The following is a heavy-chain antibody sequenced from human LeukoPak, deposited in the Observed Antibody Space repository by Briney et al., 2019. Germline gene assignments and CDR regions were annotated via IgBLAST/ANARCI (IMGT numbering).Heavy chain of an antibody. CDR3: ATFGGVQLWLSNVDS. CDR1: GFTFSSSAM. D-gene: IGHD5-18*01. Sequence: LRLSCAASGFTFSSSAMHWVRQPPGKGLEWIGNIYYSGSTYYNPSLKSRVTISVDTSKNQFSLKLSSVTAADTAVYYCATFGGVQLWLSNVDSWGQGALVTVSS. V-gene: IGHV4-39*07. CDR2: IYYSGST. J-gene: IGHJ4*02.